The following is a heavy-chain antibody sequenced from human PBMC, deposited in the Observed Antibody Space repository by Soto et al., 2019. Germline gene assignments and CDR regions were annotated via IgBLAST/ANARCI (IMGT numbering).Heavy chain of an antibody. CDR1: GFTFSSYA. CDR3: STDSGGYSGYSYYAMDV. Sequence: PXGSLTLSCTAAGFTFSSYAMSWVRQPPGKGLEWVSAIIGSGSSISYADSVRGRFIITRDNAENSLYLQMKSLRAEDTAVYYCSTDSGGYSGYSYYAMDVWGQGTMVTVSS. D-gene: IGHD1-26*01. CDR2: IIGSGSSI. J-gene: IGHJ6*02. V-gene: IGHV3-23*01.